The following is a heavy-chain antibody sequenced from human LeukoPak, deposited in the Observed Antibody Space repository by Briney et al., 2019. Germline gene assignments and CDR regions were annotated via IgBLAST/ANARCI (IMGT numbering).Heavy chain of an antibody. V-gene: IGHV4-61*01. J-gene: IGHJ4*02. Sequence: SETLSLTCTVSGGSVSSGSYYWSWIRQPPGKGLEWIGYTYYSGSTNYNPSPKSRVTISVDTSKNQFSLKLSSVTAADTAVYYCARATRIPYDSSGYYYWGQGTLVTVSS. CDR2: TYYSGST. D-gene: IGHD3-22*01. CDR1: GGSVSSGSYY. CDR3: ARATRIPYDSSGYYY.